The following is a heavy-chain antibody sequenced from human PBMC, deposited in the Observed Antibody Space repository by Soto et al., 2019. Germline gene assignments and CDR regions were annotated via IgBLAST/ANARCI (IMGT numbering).Heavy chain of an antibody. D-gene: IGHD1-1*01. CDR1: GFSFSDYA. V-gene: IGHV3-23*01. J-gene: IGHJ5*02. CDR3: AKSLGEYPSGSFRWLDP. Sequence: PGGSLRLSCAASGFSFSDYAMTWVRQAPGKGLEWVSSAGGSGANTYYADSVKGRFSISRDNSKNTLYLQMNSLRAEDTAVYFCAKSLGEYPSGSFRWLDPGGQGTLVTVSS. CDR2: AGGSGANT.